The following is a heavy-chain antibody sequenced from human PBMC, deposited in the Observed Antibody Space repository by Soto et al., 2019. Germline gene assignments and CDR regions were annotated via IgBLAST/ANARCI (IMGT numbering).Heavy chain of an antibody. CDR1: GGSISSYY. J-gene: IGHJ4*02. D-gene: IGHD6-19*01. V-gene: IGHV4-59*01. CDR2: IYYSGST. CDR3: ARALYSSGWYDY. Sequence: QVHLQESGPGLVKPSETLSLTCTVSGGSISSYYWSWIRQPPGKGLEWFGYIYYSGSTNYNPSLKSRVTIAVDTSKNQFSLKLSSVTAADTAVYYCARALYSSGWYDYWGQGTLVTVSS.